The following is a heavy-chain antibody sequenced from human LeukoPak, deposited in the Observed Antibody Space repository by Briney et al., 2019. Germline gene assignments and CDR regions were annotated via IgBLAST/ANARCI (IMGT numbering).Heavy chain of an antibody. D-gene: IGHD6-19*01. Sequence: GGSLRLSCAASGFTFSSYAMSWVRLAPGKGLEWVSAISGSGGSTYYADSVKGRFTVSRDSSKNTLYLQMDSLRVEDTAVYYCARGWGRIAVAGGPDYWGQGTLVTVSS. CDR1: GFTFSSYA. J-gene: IGHJ4*02. V-gene: IGHV3-23*01. CDR2: ISGSGGST. CDR3: ARGWGRIAVAGGPDY.